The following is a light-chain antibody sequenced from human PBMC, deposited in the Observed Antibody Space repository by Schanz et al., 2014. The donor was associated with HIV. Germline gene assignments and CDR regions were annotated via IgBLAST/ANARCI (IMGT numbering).Light chain of an antibody. CDR2: GAS. Sequence: IVLTQSPGTLSLSPGERATLSCRASQSVSSSYLAWYQQKPGQAPRLLINGASSRATGIPDRFSGSGSGTDFTLTISRLEPEDFALYYCQQYDSSPITFGQGTRLEIK. CDR1: QSVSSSY. V-gene: IGKV3-20*01. CDR3: QQYDSSPIT. J-gene: IGKJ5*01.